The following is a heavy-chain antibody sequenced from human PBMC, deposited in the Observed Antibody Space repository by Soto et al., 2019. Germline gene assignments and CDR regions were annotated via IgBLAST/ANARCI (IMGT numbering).Heavy chain of an antibody. CDR2: MNPNSGNT. CDR3: ARAHYYDSSGYYPNVDY. J-gene: IGHJ4*02. CDR1: GYTFTSYD. V-gene: IGHV1-8*01. Sequence: QVQLVQSGAEVKKPGASVKVSCKASGYTFTSYDINWVRQATGQGLEWMGWMNPNSGNTGYAQKFQGRVTMTRNTSISPAYMELTSLRSEDTTMYYCARAHYYDSSGYYPNVDYWGQGTLVTVSS. D-gene: IGHD3-22*01.